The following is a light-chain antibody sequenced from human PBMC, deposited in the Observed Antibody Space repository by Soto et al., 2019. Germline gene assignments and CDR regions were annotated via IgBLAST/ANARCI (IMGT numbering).Light chain of an antibody. CDR2: GNS. J-gene: IGLJ2*01. V-gene: IGLV1-40*01. Sequence: QSVLTQPPSVSGAPGQRVTISCSGSSSNIGAGYDVHWYLQLPGTAPKLLIYGNSNRPSGVPDRFSASKSGTSASLAITGLQADDEADYYCQSYDTSLTGSVFGGGTKLTVL. CDR1: SSNIGAGYD. CDR3: QSYDTSLTGSV.